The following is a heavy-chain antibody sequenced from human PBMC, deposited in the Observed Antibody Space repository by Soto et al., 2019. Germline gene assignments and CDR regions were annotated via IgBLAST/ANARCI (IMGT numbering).Heavy chain of an antibody. Sequence: QVQLVQSGAEVKKPGASVKVSCKASGYTFTDYYMHWVRQAPGQRLEWMGWINPNSGTTNYAKKFQGWVTRTRDTSITTVYMEVSRLRSDDTAVYYCARVPRGVYYGMDVWGQGTTVTVSS. J-gene: IGHJ6*02. V-gene: IGHV1-2*04. D-gene: IGHD3-10*01. CDR3: ARVPRGVYYGMDV. CDR2: INPNSGTT. CDR1: GYTFTDYY.